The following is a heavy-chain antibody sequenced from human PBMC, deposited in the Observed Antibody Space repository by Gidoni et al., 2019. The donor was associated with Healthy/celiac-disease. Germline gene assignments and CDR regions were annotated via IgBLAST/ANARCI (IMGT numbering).Heavy chain of an antibody. CDR1: GFTFDDYA. CDR2: ISWNSGSI. Sequence: EVQLVESGGGLVQPGRSLRLSCAASGFTFDDYAMHWVRQAPGKGLEWVSGISWNSGSIGYADSVKGRFTISRDNAKNSLYLQMNSLRAEDTALYYCAKDSKRSFDYWGQVTLVTVSS. CDR3: AKDSKRSFDY. D-gene: IGHD3-16*01. V-gene: IGHV3-9*01. J-gene: IGHJ4*02.